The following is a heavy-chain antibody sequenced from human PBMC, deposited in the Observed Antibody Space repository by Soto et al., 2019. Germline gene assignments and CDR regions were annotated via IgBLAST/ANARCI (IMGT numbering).Heavy chain of an antibody. CDR1: GYTFTSYG. J-gene: IGHJ4*02. Sequence: GASVKVSCKASGYTFTSYGISWVRQAPGQGLEWMGWISAYNGNTNYAQKLQGRVTMTTDTSTSTAYMELRSLRSDDTAVYYCARRLGHGLAAAAPRGLDYWGQGTLVTVSS. D-gene: IGHD6-13*01. V-gene: IGHV1-18*01. CDR2: ISAYNGNT. CDR3: ARRLGHGLAAAAPRGLDY.